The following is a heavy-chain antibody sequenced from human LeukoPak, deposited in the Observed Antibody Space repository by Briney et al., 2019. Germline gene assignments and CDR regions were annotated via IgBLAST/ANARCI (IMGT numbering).Heavy chain of an antibody. J-gene: IGHJ3*02. CDR2: IRYDGSRK. CDR3: AKYRTHTDAFDI. V-gene: IGHV3-30*02. Sequence: AGGSLRLSCAASGFIFSSYGMHWVRQAPDKGLEWVAFIRYDGSRKYYADSVKGRFTISRDNSKNTLYLQMNGLRAEDTAVYYCAKYRTHTDAFDIWGQGTMVTVSS. D-gene: IGHD1-14*01. CDR1: GFIFSSYG.